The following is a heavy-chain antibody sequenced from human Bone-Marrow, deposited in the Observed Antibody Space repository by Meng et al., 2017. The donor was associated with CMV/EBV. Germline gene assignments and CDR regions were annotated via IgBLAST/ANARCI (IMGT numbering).Heavy chain of an antibody. Sequence: ASVKVSCKAYGYTFSTYGLTWVRQAPGQGLEWMGWISAYNGKTQYTQSLQGRVTMTTDTSTSTGYMEMRSLRSDDTAIYYCATAFSSYDFWSGLHYNPYYFYGLDVWGQGNAVTVSS. V-gene: IGHV1-18*01. J-gene: IGHJ6*01. CDR2: ISAYNGKT. CDR1: GYTFSTYG. CDR3: ATAFSSYDFWSGLHYNPYYFYGLDV. D-gene: IGHD3-3*01.